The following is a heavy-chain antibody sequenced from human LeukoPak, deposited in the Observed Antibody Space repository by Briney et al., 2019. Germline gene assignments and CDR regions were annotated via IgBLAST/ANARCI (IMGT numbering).Heavy chain of an antibody. D-gene: IGHD3-22*01. CDR3: AKDSYDSSGYYSDY. CDR2: IRYDGSNK. Sequence: GGSLRLSCAASGFTFSSYGMHWVRQAPGKGLEWVAFIRYDGSNKYYADSVKGRFTISRDNSKSTLYLQMNSLRAEDTAVYYCAKDSYDSSGYYSDYWGQGTLVTVSS. J-gene: IGHJ4*02. CDR1: GFTFSSYG. V-gene: IGHV3-30*02.